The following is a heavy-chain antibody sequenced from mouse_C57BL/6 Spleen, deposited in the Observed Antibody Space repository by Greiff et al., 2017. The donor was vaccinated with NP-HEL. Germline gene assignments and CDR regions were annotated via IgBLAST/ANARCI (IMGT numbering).Heavy chain of an antibody. J-gene: IGHJ4*01. CDR3: ARVPQNYAMDY. Sequence: QVQLKESGPELVKPGASVKISCKASGYAFSSSWMNWVKQRPGKGLEWIGRIYPGDGDTNYNGKFKGKATLTADKSSSTAYMQLSSLTSEDSAVYFCARVPQNYAMDYWGQGTSVTVSS. CDR2: IYPGDGDT. V-gene: IGHV1-82*01. CDR1: GYAFSSSW.